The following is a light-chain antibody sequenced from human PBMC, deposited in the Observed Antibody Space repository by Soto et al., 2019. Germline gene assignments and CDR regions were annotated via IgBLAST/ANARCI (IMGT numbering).Light chain of an antibody. V-gene: IGKV3-20*01. CDR2: GAS. CDR1: QSVSSSY. Sequence: VLTQPPGTLSLSPGERATLSCRASQSVSSSYLAWYQQKPGQAPRLLIYGASSRATGIPDRFSGSGSGTDFTLTISRLEPEDFAVYYCQQYGSSRTFGQGTKVDIK. J-gene: IGKJ1*01. CDR3: QQYGSSRT.